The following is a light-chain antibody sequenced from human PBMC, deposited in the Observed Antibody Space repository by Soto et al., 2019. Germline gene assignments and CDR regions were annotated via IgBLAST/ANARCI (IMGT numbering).Light chain of an antibody. CDR1: QSVSSSY. Sequence: EIVLTQSPGTLSLSPGERATLSCRASQSVSSSYLAWYQQKPGQAPRLLIYGASSRATGIPDRFSVSGSVTDFTLTISRLEPEDFAVYYCQQYGSSPQTFGQGTRLEIK. J-gene: IGKJ5*01. CDR2: GAS. CDR3: QQYGSSPQT. V-gene: IGKV3-20*01.